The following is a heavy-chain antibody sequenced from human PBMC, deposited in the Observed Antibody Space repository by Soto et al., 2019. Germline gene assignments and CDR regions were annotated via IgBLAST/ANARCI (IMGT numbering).Heavy chain of an antibody. V-gene: IGHV3-74*01. CDR1: GFSFSSYW. CDR3: ARDVAPGYFDY. CDR2: INNDGSGT. D-gene: IGHD2-21*01. Sequence: EVQLVESGGGLVQPGGSLRLSCVASGFSFSSYWMHWVRQTPGKGLMWVSRINNDGSGTADADSVRGRFTISRDNDKNTLYLQLNSLRAEDTAVYYCARDVAPGYFDYWGQGTPVTVSS. J-gene: IGHJ4*02.